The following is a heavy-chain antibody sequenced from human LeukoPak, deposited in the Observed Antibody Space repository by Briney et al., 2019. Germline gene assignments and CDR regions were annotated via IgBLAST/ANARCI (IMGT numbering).Heavy chain of an antibody. D-gene: IGHD1-26*01. V-gene: IGHV1-69*04. Sequence: SVKVSCKASGGTFSSYAISWVRQAPGQGLEWMGRIIPILGIANYAQKFQGRVTITADKSTSTAYMELSSLRSEDTAVYYCAREIEWEPEGDYWGQGTLVTVSS. CDR2: IIPILGIA. CDR3: AREIEWEPEGDY. J-gene: IGHJ4*02. CDR1: GGTFSSYA.